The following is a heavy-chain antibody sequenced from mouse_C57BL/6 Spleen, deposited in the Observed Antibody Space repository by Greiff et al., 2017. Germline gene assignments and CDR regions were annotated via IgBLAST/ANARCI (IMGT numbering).Heavy chain of an antibody. D-gene: IGHD1-1*01. CDR3: ASSYYYGRWYFDV. CDR1: GFTFTDYY. Sequence: EVKLVESGGGLVQPGGSLSLSCAASGFTFTDYYMSWVRQPPGKALEWLGFIRNKANGYTTEYSASVKGRFTISRDNSQSILYLQMNALRAEDSATYYCASSYYYGRWYFDVWGTGTTVTVSS. CDR2: IRNKANGYTT. V-gene: IGHV7-3*01. J-gene: IGHJ1*03.